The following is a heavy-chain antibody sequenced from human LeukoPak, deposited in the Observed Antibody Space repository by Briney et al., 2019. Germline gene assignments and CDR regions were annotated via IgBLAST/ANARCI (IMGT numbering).Heavy chain of an antibody. CDR2: INPNSGGT. V-gene: IGHV1-2*02. CDR1: GYTFTGYY. Sequence: ASVKXSCXASGYTFTGYYMHWVRQAPGQGLEWMGWINPNSGGTNYAQKFQGRVTMTRDTSISTAYMELSRLRSDDTAVYYCARVSYCSSTDCFDYWGQGTLVTVSS. CDR3: ARVSYCSSTDCFDY. J-gene: IGHJ4*02. D-gene: IGHD2-2*01.